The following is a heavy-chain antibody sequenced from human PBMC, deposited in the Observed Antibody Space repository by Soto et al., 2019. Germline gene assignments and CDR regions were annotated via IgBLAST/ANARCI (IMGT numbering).Heavy chain of an antibody. D-gene: IGHD3-10*01. J-gene: IGHJ6*02. CDR3: ARDHYGSGSSPYYYYYGMDV. V-gene: IGHV1-18*04. Sequence: QVQLVQSGAEVKKPGASVKVSCKASGYTFTSYGISWVRQAPGQGLEWMGWISAYNGNTNYAQKLQGRVTMTTDTATSTAYLELRSLRSDDTAVYYCARDHYGSGSSPYYYYYGMDVWGQGTTVTVSS. CDR2: ISAYNGNT. CDR1: GYTFTSYG.